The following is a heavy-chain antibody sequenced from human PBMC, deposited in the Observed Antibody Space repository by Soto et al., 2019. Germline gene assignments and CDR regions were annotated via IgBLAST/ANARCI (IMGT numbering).Heavy chain of an antibody. CDR1: GFTFDDYA. V-gene: IGHV3-9*01. J-gene: IGHJ4*02. Sequence: EVQLVESGGGLVQPGRSLRLSCAASGFTFDDYAMHWVRQAPGKGLEWVSGISWNSGSIGYADSVKGRFTNSRDNAKNSLYLQMNSLRAEDTALYYCAKDRGLVLSFYFDYWGQGTLVTVSS. D-gene: IGHD6-19*01. CDR2: ISWNSGSI. CDR3: AKDRGLVLSFYFDY.